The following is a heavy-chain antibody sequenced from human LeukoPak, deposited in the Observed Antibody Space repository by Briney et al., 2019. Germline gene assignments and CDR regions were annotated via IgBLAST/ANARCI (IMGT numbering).Heavy chain of an antibody. CDR3: ARDKEYSSSQAAMFDY. Sequence: GGSLRLSCAASGFSFSTSWMHWVRQAPGKGLVWVSRIHSDGIGTTYADSVKGRFTISRDNSKNTLDLQMNNLRAEDTAVYYCARDKEYSSSQAAMFDYWGQGTLVTVSS. J-gene: IGHJ4*02. CDR1: GFSFSTSW. D-gene: IGHD6-6*01. CDR2: IHSDGIGT. V-gene: IGHV3-74*03.